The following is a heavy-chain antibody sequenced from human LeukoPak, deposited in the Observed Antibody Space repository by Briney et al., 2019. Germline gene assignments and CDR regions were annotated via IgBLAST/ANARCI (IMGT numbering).Heavy chain of an antibody. V-gene: IGHV1-8*01. Sequence: ASLKVSCKTSGYSFSRYEINWVRQPPGQGLEWMGWMNPNSGNTAYAQKFQGRITMTRDASIRTAYMELDSLRSEDTAVYYCVRLFVQEPSGWFDPWGQGTLVTVS. J-gene: IGHJ5*02. CDR2: MNPNSGNT. CDR3: VRLFVQEPSGWFDP. D-gene: IGHD3-10*01. CDR1: GYSFSRYE.